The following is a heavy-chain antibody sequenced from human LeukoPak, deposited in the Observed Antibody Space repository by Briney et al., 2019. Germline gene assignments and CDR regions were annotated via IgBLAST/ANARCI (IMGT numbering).Heavy chain of an antibody. J-gene: IGHJ4*02. Sequence: SETLSLTCTVSGGSISSYYWSWIRQPPGKGLEWIGYIYYSGSINYNPSLKSRVTISVDTSKNQFSLKLSSVTAADTAVYYCARSLRYFDWPHFDYWGQGTLVTVSS. D-gene: IGHD3-9*01. V-gene: IGHV4-59*08. CDR2: IYYSGSI. CDR3: ARSLRYFDWPHFDY. CDR1: GGSISSYY.